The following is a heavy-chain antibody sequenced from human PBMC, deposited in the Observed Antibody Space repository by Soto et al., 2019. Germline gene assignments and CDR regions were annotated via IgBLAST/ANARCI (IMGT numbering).Heavy chain of an antibody. Sequence: QVQLVESGGGVVQPGRSLRLSCAASGFTFSSYGMHWVRQAPGKGLEWVAVIRYDGSNKYYADSVKGRFTISRDNSKNTLYLQMNSLRAEDTAVYYCASLCSGGSCYLDYGDYDFDYWGQGTLVTVSS. CDR2: IRYDGSNK. CDR1: GFTFSSYG. V-gene: IGHV3-33*01. J-gene: IGHJ4*02. CDR3: ASLCSGGSCYLDYGDYDFDY. D-gene: IGHD2-15*01.